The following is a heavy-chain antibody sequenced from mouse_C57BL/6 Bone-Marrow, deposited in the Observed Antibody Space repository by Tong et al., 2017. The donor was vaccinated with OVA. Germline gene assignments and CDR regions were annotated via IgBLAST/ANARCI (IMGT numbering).Heavy chain of an antibody. J-gene: IGHJ1*03. CDR3: ARYEYDWYVDV. V-gene: IGHV5-4*01. Sequence: EVQLQESGGGLVKPGGSLKLSCAASGFTFSSYAMSWVRQTPEKRLEWVATISDGGSYTYYPDNVKGRFTISRDNAKNNLYLQMSHLKSEDTAMYYCARYEYDWYVDVWGTGTTVTVSS. D-gene: IGHD2-4*01. CDR1: GFTFSSYA. CDR2: ISDGGSYT.